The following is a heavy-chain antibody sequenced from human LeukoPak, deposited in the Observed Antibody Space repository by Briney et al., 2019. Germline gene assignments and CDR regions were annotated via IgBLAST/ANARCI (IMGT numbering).Heavy chain of an antibody. CDR3: ARSSRGTTGTAFDY. CDR1: GGSIRSYY. CDR2: IHYSEGT. J-gene: IGHJ4*02. Sequence: SETPSLTCTVSGGSIRSYYWGWIRQPPGKGLEWIGYIHYSEGTKYNPSLKSRVTMSVDTSKNQFSLKLSSVTAADTAVYYCARSSRGTTGTAFDYWGQGTLVTVSS. V-gene: IGHV4-59*12. D-gene: IGHD1-1*01.